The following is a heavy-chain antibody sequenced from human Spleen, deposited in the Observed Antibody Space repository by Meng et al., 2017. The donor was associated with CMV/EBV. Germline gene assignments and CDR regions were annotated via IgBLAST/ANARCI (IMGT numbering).Heavy chain of an antibody. J-gene: IGHJ6*02. D-gene: IGHD5-18*01. CDR2: ITSSSIHI. CDR1: GFTFSDHS. V-gene: IGHV3-21*01. CDR3: ARDSVDTADH. Sequence: GESLKISCAASGFTFSDHSMSWVRQAPGKGLEWVSSITSSSIHIYYADSVRGRFTVSRDNAEKSLFLQMNSLRAEDTAVYYCARDSVDTADHWGQGTTVTVSS.